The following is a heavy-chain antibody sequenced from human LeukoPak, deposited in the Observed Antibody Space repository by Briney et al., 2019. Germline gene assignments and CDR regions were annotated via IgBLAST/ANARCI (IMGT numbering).Heavy chain of an antibody. CDR1: GGSISSSSYY. J-gene: IGHJ4*02. CDR3: AREQGTDSSSRKNDY. CDR2: IYYSGST. D-gene: IGHD6-13*01. Sequence: PSETLSLTCTVSGGSISSSSYYWGWIRQPPGKGLEWIGSIYYSGSTYYNPSLKSRVTISVDTSKNQFSLKLSSVTAADTAVYYCAREQGTDSSSRKNDYWGQGTLVTVSS. V-gene: IGHV4-39*07.